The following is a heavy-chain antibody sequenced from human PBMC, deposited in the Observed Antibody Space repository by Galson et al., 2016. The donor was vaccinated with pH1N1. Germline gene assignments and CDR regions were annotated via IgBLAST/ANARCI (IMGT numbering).Heavy chain of an antibody. CDR2: IYYSGIT. J-gene: IGHJ5*02. Sequence: ETLSLTCSVSGGSTKSSDYYWGWVRQPPGKGLEWIASIYYSGITHYKESLKSRLLISVDTSKNQFSLSLRSVRASDTAVYYCARSRSCDAYRCYDSHNYFGPWGQGVLVTVSS. D-gene: IGHD3-16*01. V-gene: IGHV4-39*01. CDR3: ARSRSCDAYRCYDSHNYFGP. CDR1: GGSTKSSDYY.